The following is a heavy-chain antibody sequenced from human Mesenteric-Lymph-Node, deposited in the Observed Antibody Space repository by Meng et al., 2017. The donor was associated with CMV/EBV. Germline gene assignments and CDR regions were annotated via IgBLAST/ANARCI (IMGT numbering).Heavy chain of an antibody. Sequence: GESLKISCVASGFTFSTYTMNWVRQAPGKGLEWVSSITKTSGNMYYADSVKGRFSISRDNAQNSLYLQMNSLRAEDMAVYYCGSVYSGSLDYWGQGTLVTVSS. CDR2: ITKTSGNM. CDR1: GFTFSTYT. J-gene: IGHJ4*02. V-gene: IGHV3-21*01. D-gene: IGHD1-26*01. CDR3: GSVYSGSLDY.